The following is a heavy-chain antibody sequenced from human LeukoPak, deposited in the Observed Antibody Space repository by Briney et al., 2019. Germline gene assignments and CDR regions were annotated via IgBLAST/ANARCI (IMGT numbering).Heavy chain of an antibody. J-gene: IGHJ4*02. CDR2: INGDGNT. V-gene: IGHV3-23*01. CDR1: GFTFSIYT. Sequence: GGSLRLSCAASGFTFSIYTLSWVRQAPGKGLEWVSTINGDGNTSYADAVKGRFTISRDNSKNTVFLLMNSPRAEDAAVYYCVKDRGSSYRFDYWGQGTLVTVS. CDR3: VKDRGSSYRFDY. D-gene: IGHD6-6*01.